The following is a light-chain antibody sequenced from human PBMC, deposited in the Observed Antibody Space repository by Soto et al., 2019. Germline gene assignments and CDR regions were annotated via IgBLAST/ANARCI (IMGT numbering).Light chain of an antibody. V-gene: IGKV1-9*01. CDR3: QQVSGYPLN. Sequence: IHFSQSPSFLAASVGDRVTITCRASHGINSHLAWYQQGPGKAPKLLIYAASTLQSGVPSRFSGSASGTEFTLTISSLQPEDFATYYCQQVSGYPLNFGGGTKVDIK. J-gene: IGKJ4*01. CDR1: HGINSH. CDR2: AAS.